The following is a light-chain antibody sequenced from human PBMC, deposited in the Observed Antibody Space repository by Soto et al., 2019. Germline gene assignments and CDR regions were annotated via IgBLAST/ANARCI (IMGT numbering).Light chain of an antibody. J-gene: IGLJ1*01. CDR3: SSYTSSSVFV. Sequence: QSALTQPASVSGSPGQSITISCTGTSSDVGGYNYDSWYQQHPGEAPKVIIYDVTNRPSGVSNRFSGSKSGNTASLTISGLQAEDEADYYCSSYTSSSVFVFGVGTMVTVL. CDR1: SSDVGGYNY. CDR2: DVT. V-gene: IGLV2-14*01.